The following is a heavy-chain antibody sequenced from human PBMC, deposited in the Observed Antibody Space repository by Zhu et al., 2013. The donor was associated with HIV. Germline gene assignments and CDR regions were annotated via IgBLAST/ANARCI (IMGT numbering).Heavy chain of an antibody. D-gene: IGHD1-1*01. V-gene: IGHV1-2*02. CDR2: VSPNSGVT. CDR3: VREREGLAANSAEXDFDS. J-gene: IGHJ4*02. Sequence: QVQLVQSGAEVKKPGASVKVSCKASGYTFTDYYIHWIRLAPGQGLEWMGWVSPNSGVTKYAQKFQGRVSMTWDTSSNTAHMEVGSLLSDDTAVYYCVREREGLAANSAEXDFDSWGQGTLIT. CDR1: GYTFTDYY.